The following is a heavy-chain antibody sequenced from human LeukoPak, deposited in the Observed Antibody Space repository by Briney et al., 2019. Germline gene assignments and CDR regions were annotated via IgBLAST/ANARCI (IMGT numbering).Heavy chain of an antibody. CDR2: ISYDGSNK. V-gene: IGHV3-30*19. CDR3: ARDLPYYYGSGSFDY. Sequence: GGSLRLSCAASGFSFSDYGMHWVRQAPGKGLEWVAVISYDGSNKYYADSVRGRFTISRDNSKNTLYLQMNSLRAEDTAVYYCARDLPYYYGSGSFDYWGQGTLVTVSS. J-gene: IGHJ4*02. D-gene: IGHD3-10*01. CDR1: GFSFSDYG.